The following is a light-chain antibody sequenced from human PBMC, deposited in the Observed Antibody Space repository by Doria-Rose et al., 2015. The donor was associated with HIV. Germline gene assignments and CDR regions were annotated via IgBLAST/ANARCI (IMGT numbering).Light chain of an antibody. J-gene: IGKJ1*01. Sequence: TQSPGTLSLSPGERATLSCRASQSFSSTYLAWYEQTPGQAPSLLIYDGSTRATVITDRFSASGSVTDVTLTINRLEPEDFALYYCHQYGASWTFGQGTKVEI. CDR2: DGS. CDR3: HQYGASWT. V-gene: IGKV3-20*01. CDR1: QSFSSTY.